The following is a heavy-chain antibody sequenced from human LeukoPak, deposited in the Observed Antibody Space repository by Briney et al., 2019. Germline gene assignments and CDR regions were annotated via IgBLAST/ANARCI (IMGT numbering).Heavy chain of an antibody. V-gene: IGHV3-33*01. D-gene: IGHD3-22*01. CDR3: ARNYDSSGFHVFDI. J-gene: IGHJ3*02. Sequence: GRSLRLFCAASGFTFSRYGMHWVRQAPGKGLEWVAVIWYDGINKYYADSVKGRFTISRDNSKNTLYLQMNSLRAEDTAVYYCARNYDSSGFHVFDIWGQGTMVTVSS. CDR2: IWYDGINK. CDR1: GFTFSRYG.